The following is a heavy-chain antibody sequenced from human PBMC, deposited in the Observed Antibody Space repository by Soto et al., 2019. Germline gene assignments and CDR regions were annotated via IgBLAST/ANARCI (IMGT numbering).Heavy chain of an antibody. D-gene: IGHD2-15*01. J-gene: IGHJ4*02. CDR1: GGSVSSSTYY. CDR3: AILRGYLDY. V-gene: IGHV4-39*01. CDR2: IYYSGST. Sequence: SETLSLTCTVSGGSVSSSTYYWGWIRQPPGKGLEWIASIYYSGSTYYNPSLESRVTISVDTSKNQFSLKLSSVTAADTAVYYCAILRGYLDYWGQGTLVTVSS.